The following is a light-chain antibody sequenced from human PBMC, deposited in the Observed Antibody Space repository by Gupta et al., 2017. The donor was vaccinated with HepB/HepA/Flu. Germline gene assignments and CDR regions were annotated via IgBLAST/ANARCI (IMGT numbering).Light chain of an antibody. CDR3: QQDDDLPDT. J-gene: IGKJ2*01. CDR1: QDIRNY. V-gene: IGKV1-33*01. CDR2: DVS. Sequence: DIQMTQSPSSLSASVGDRVTITCRASQDIRNYLNWYQQKPGKAPKVLIYDVSNLERRVPSRFSGSGSGTDFSLTISSLQPEDIATYFCQQDDDLPDTFGQGTKLEIK.